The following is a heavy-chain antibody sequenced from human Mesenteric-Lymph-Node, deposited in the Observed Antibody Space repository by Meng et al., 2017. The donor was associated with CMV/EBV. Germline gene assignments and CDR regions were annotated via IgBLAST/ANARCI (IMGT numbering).Heavy chain of an antibody. V-gene: IGHV3-74*01. Sequence: GESLKISCAASGFTFSDYWMFWVRQAPGKGLVWVSRIKGDGSITTYADSVKGRFTISRDNSRNTFHLQMNSLRVEDTAVYYCAGYSYGGFYGMDVWGQGTTVTVSS. J-gene: IGHJ6*02. CDR2: IKGDGSIT. CDR1: GFTFSDYW. CDR3: AGYSYGGFYGMDV. D-gene: IGHD5-18*01.